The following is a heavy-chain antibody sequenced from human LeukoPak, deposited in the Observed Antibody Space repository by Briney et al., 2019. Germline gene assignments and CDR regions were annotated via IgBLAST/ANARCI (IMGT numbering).Heavy chain of an antibody. CDR1: GGSFSGYY. D-gene: IGHD6-13*01. CDR2: INHGGST. V-gene: IGHV4-34*01. Sequence: SETLSLTCAVYGGSFSGYYWSWIRQPPGKGLEWIGEINHGGSTNYNPSLKSRVTISVDTSKNQFSLKLSSVTAADTAVYYCARVKPIAAGGDWGQGTLVTVSS. CDR3: ARVKPIAAGGD. J-gene: IGHJ4*02.